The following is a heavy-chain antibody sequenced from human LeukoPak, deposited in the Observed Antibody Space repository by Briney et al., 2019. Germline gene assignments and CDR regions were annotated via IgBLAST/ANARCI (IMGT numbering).Heavy chain of an antibody. D-gene: IGHD5-18*01. J-gene: IGHJ4*02. Sequence: GGSLRLSCAASGFTVSSNYMSWVRQAPGKGLEWVSVIYSGDSTYYADSVKGRFTISRDNSKNTLYLQMNSLRAEDTAVYYCARKYSYGPFDYWGQGTLVTVSS. V-gene: IGHV3-53*01. CDR3: ARKYSYGPFDY. CDR2: IYSGDST. CDR1: GFTVSSNY.